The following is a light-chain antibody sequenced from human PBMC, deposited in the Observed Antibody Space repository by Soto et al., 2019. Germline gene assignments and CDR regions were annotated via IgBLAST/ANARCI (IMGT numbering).Light chain of an antibody. CDR2: DVS. J-gene: IGLJ2*01. Sequence: SVLTQPASVSGSPGQSITISWTGTSSDVGGYNYVSWYQQHPGKAPKLMIYDVSNRPSGVSNRFSGSKSGNTASLTISGLQAEDEADYYCSSYTSSSTLVFGGGTKVTVL. CDR1: SSDVGGYNY. V-gene: IGLV2-14*01. CDR3: SSYTSSSTLV.